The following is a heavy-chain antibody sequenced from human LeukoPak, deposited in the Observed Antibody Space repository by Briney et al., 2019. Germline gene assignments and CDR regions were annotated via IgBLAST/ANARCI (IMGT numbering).Heavy chain of an antibody. Sequence: GGSLRLSCAASGFTFTSYVIHWVRQAPGKGLEWVAVISYDGSNKYYADSVKGRFTISRDNSKNTLYLQMNSLRAEDTAVYYCARELDFWSGIDYWGQGTLVTVSS. CDR3: ARELDFWSGIDY. CDR1: GFTFTSYV. D-gene: IGHD3-3*01. J-gene: IGHJ4*02. V-gene: IGHV3-30*03. CDR2: ISYDGSNK.